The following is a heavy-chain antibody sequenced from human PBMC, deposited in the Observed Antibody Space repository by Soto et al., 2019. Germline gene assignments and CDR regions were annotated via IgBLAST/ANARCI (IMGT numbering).Heavy chain of an antibody. CDR2: MNPDTGNT. CDR1: GYTFTTYD. Sequence: QVQLVQSGAEVEKPGASVKVSCKASGYTFTTYDFNWVRQAPGHGLEWMGWMNPDTGNTGYAQKFQGRVTMTSDTSISTAFMALSGLTAEDTAVYYCARALGYSSTSRLDLWGQGTLVTVSS. J-gene: IGHJ4*02. D-gene: IGHD6-19*01. CDR3: ARALGYSSTSRLDL. V-gene: IGHV1-8*01.